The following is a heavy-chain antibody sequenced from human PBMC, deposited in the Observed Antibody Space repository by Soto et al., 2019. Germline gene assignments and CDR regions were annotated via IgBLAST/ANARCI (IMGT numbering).Heavy chain of an antibody. CDR2: INHSGST. CDR3: ARARGVDIVVNPGAFDI. J-gene: IGHJ3*02. V-gene: IGHV4-34*01. Sequence: SETLSLTCAVYGGSFSGYYWSWIRQPPGKGLEWIGEINHSGSTNYNPSLKSRVTISVDTSKNQFSLKLSSVTAADTAVYYCARARGVDIVVNPGAFDIWGQGTMVTVSS. CDR1: GGSFSGYY. D-gene: IGHD2-2*01.